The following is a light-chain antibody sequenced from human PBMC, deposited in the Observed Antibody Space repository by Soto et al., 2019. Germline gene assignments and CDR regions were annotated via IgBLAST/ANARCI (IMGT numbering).Light chain of an antibody. V-gene: IGKV3-20*01. CDR3: QQYGTAPYT. CDR1: QSVSSNY. CDR2: GAS. J-gene: IGKJ2*01. Sequence: EIVLTQSTGTLSLSPGERATLSCGSIQSVSSNYLAWYQQKPGQAPRLLIFGASGRTTGIPDRFSGSGSGTDFTLTISRLEPEHFEMYFCQQYGTAPYTFGQGTKVDIK.